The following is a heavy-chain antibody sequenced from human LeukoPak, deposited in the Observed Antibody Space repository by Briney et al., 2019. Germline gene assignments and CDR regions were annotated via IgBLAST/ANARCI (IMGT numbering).Heavy chain of an antibody. D-gene: IGHD3-22*01. CDR2: ISYDGGNK. V-gene: IGHV3-30-3*01. CDR1: GFSFSTYS. Sequence: PGGSLRLSCAASGFSFSTYSMHWVRQAPGKGLEWVALISYDGGNKYYADSVKGRFTISRDNSKNTLHLQMSSLRPEDTAVYYCARQFYDRSTYFDHWGQGTLVIVSS. J-gene: IGHJ5*02. CDR3: ARQFYDRSTYFDH.